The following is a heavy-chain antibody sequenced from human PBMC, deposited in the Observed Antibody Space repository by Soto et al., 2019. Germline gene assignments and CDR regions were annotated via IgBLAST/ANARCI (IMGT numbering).Heavy chain of an antibody. CDR1: GGSISSYY. Sequence: SETLSLTCTVSGGSISSYYWSWIRQPPGKGLEWIGYIYYSGSTNYNPSLKSRVTISVDTSKNQFSLKLSSVTAADTAVYYCARQIPHNWIDYWGQGTLVTVSS. CDR2: IYYSGST. J-gene: IGHJ4*02. CDR3: ARQIPHNWIDY. D-gene: IGHD1-1*01. V-gene: IGHV4-59*01.